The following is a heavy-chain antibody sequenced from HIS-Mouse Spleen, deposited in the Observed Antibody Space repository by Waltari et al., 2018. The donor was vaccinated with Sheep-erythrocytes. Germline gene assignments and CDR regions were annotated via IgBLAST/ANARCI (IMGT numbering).Heavy chain of an antibody. CDR2: IYPCDSDT. CDR1: GYSFTSYW. CDR3: ARRTYYDFWSGYYTDAFDI. V-gene: IGHV5-51*03. D-gene: IGHD3-3*01. Sequence: EVQLVQSGAEVKKPGESLKISCKGSGYSFTSYWIGWVRQMPGKGLEWMGIIYPCDSDTRYSPSFQGQVTISADKSISTAYLQWSSLKASDTAMYYCARRTYYDFWSGYYTDAFDIWGQGTMVTVSS. J-gene: IGHJ3*02.